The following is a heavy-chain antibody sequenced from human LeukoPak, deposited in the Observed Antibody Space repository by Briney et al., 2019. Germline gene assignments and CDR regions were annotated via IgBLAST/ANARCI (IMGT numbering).Heavy chain of an antibody. D-gene: IGHD3-3*01. Sequence: GGSLRLSCASSGFTFSDYYMTWIRQAPGKGLEWLSYISSTTGRIIYYADSVKGRFTISRDNAKNSLYLQMNSLRVEDTAVYFCMRQNRAYFFGHWGQGTLVTVSS. CDR1: GFTFSDYY. V-gene: IGHV3-11*04. J-gene: IGHJ1*01. CDR3: MRQNRAYFFGH. CDR2: ISSTTGRII.